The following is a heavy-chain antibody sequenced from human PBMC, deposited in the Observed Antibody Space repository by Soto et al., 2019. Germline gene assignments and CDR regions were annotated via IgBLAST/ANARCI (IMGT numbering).Heavy chain of an antibody. Sequence: QVELVQSGAEVKKPGASVKVSCKASGYTFTSYGITWGPQAPGQGIEWMGWISAYNGNTTYAQKIQGRVTMTTDTSTSRAYMGMRSLRSDDPAGYYCAREYSSSCHAYWGQGTLVTVS. V-gene: IGHV1-18*01. CDR3: AREYSSSCHAY. D-gene: IGHD6-13*01. J-gene: IGHJ4*02. CDR1: GYTFTSYG. CDR2: ISAYNGNT.